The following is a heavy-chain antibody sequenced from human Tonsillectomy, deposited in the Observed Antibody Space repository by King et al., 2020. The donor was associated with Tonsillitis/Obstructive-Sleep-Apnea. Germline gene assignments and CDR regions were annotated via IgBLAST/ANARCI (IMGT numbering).Heavy chain of an antibody. J-gene: IGHJ4*02. D-gene: IGHD3-22*01. Sequence: VQLVESGGGLVQPGGSLKLSCAASGFTFSGSAMHWVRQASGKGLEWVGRIRSKANSYATAYAASGKGRFTISRDDSKNTAYLQMNSPKTEDTAVYYCTRRKTDDSSGYYNGWGQGTLVTGSS. CDR2: IRSKANSYAT. V-gene: IGHV3-73*02. CDR1: GFTFSGSA. CDR3: TRRKTDDSSGYYNG.